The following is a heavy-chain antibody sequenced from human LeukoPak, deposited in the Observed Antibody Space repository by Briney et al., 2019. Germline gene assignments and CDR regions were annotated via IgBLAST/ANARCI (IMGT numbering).Heavy chain of an antibody. V-gene: IGHV5-51*01. J-gene: IGHJ4*02. CDR2: IYPGDSDT. CDR3: AGSYYYGSGSYYNVHY. CDR1: GYSFTSYW. Sequence: GESLKISCTGSGYSFTSYWIGWLRHLPRKGLEWRGIIYPGDSDTTYSPSLQGQVTTSADKSISTAYLQWSSLKASDTAMYYCAGSYYYGSGSYYNVHYWGQGTLVTVSS. D-gene: IGHD3-10*01.